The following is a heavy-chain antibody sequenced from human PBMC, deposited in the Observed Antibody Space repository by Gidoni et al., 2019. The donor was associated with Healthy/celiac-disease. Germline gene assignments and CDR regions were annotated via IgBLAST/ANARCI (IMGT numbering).Heavy chain of an antibody. CDR2: ISSSSSYI. CDR3: ARDRLYSSGWFDY. D-gene: IGHD6-19*01. Sequence: EVQLVESGGGLVKPGGSLRLSCAASGFTFSSYSMNWVRQAPGKGLEWVSSISSSSSYIYYADSVKGRFTISRDNAKNSLYLQVNSLRAEDTAVYYCARDRLYSSGWFDYWGQGTLVTVSS. V-gene: IGHV3-21*01. J-gene: IGHJ4*02. CDR1: GFTFSSYS.